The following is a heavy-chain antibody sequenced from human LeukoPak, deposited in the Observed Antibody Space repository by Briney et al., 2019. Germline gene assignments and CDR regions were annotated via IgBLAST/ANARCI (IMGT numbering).Heavy chain of an antibody. Sequence: GASVKVSCKASGYTFTSYYMHWVRQAPGQGLEWMGIINPGGGSTSYAQKFQGRVTMTRDTSTSTVYMELTSLRSEDTAVYYCARFRTGYCVFDYWGQGTLITVSS. V-gene: IGHV1-46*01. CDR1: GYTFTSYY. CDR3: ARFRTGYCVFDY. D-gene: IGHD3/OR15-3a*01. CDR2: INPGGGST. J-gene: IGHJ4*02.